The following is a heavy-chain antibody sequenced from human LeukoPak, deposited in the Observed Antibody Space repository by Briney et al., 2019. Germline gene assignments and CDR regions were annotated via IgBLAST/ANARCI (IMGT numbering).Heavy chain of an antibody. V-gene: IGHV3-9*01. Sequence: GGSLRLSCAASGFTFDDYAMHWVRQAPGKGLEWVSGISWNSGSIGYADSVKGRFTISRDNAKNSLYLQMNSLRAEDTALYYCAKSSLAYDFWSGYFDYWGQGTLVTVSS. D-gene: IGHD3-3*01. CDR3: AKSSLAYDFWSGYFDY. CDR2: ISWNSGSI. J-gene: IGHJ4*02. CDR1: GFTFDDYA.